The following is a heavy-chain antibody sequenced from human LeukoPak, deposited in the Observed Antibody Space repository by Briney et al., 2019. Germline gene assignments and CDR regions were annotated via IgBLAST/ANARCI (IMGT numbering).Heavy chain of an antibody. CDR1: GFTFSSYG. J-gene: IGHJ4*02. CDR2: ISYDGSNK. V-gene: IGHV3-30*18. CDR3: AKPYYDILTGSSSLYSPWDY. Sequence: GGSLRLSCAASGFTFSSYGMHWVRQAPGKGLEWVAVISYDGSNKYYAHSVKGRFTISRDNSKNTLYLQMNSLRAEDTAVYYCAKPYYDILTGSSSLYSPWDYWGQGTLVTVSS. D-gene: IGHD3-9*01.